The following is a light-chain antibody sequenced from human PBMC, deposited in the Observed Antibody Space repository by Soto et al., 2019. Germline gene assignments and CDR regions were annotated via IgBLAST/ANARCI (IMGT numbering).Light chain of an antibody. V-gene: IGKV3-20*01. CDR1: KNVDSNY. CDR2: AAS. J-gene: IGKJ1*01. CDR3: QQYGYLSWT. Sequence: EIVLTQSPGTLSLSPGERATLSCMASKNVDSNYLAWYQQKPGQAPRIIIFAASGRATGIPDRFSGSGSGTDFTLTISRLEPEDFAVYYCQQYGYLSWTFGQGTKVDIK.